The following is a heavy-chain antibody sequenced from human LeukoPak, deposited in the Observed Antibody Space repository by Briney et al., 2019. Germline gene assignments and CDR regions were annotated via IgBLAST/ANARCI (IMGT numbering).Heavy chain of an antibody. D-gene: IGHD4-17*01. J-gene: IGHJ4*02. Sequence: SQTLSLTCAVSGGSISSGGYSWSWIRQPPGKGLEWVGYIYHSGSTYYNPSLKSRVTISVDTSKNLFSLKLSSVTAADTAVYYCARGRGGDYGDFFDYWGQGTLVTVSS. CDR1: GGSISSGGYS. CDR2: IYHSGST. CDR3: ARGRGGDYGDFFDY. V-gene: IGHV4-30-2*05.